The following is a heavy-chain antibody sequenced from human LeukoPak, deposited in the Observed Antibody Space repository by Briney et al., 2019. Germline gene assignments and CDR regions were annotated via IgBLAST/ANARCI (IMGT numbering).Heavy chain of an antibody. CDR1: GFTFSSYW. J-gene: IGHJ4*02. CDR2: INSDGNST. Sequence: PGGSLRLSCAASGFTFSSYWMHWVRQAPGKGLVWVSRINSDGNSTSYADSVKGRFTISRDNAKNSLYLQMNSLRAEDTALYYCAKSRLVGATQNYFDYWGQGTLVTVSS. V-gene: IGHV3-74*01. D-gene: IGHD1-26*01. CDR3: AKSRLVGATQNYFDY.